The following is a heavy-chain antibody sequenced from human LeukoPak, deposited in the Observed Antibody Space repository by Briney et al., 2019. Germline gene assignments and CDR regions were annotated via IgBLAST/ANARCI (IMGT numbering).Heavy chain of an antibody. D-gene: IGHD3-10*01. CDR3: ARFRNYYGSGSYFDY. CDR2: INPSGGTT. V-gene: IGHV1-46*01. Sequence: ASVKVSCKASGYTFTSYYMHWVRQAPGQGLEWMGIINPSGGTTIFAQKFQGRVTMTTDTSTSTAYMELRSLRSDDTAVYYCARFRNYYGSGSYFDYWGQGTLVTVSS. J-gene: IGHJ4*02. CDR1: GYTFTSYY.